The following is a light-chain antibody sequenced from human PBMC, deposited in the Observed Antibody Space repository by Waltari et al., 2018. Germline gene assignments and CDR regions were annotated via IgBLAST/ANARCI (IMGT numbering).Light chain of an antibody. Sequence: EVVMTQSPATLSVSPGERVTLSCRASQSVNRFVAWYQQKPGQAPKLLNYGASTRATGIPTRFSGSGSGTEFTLTISSLQSEYFAVYYCQQYNDWPPLTFGGGTKLEIK. CDR3: QQYNDWPPLT. CDR2: GAS. J-gene: IGKJ4*01. V-gene: IGKV3-15*01. CDR1: QSVNRF.